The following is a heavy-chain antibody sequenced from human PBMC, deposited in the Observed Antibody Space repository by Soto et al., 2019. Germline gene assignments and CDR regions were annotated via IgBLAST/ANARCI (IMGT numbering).Heavy chain of an antibody. D-gene: IGHD2-15*01. CDR3: ARARYCSGGSCSRVFDY. CDR1: GFTFSSYA. J-gene: IGHJ4*02. CDR2: ISYDGSNK. V-gene: IGHV3-30-3*01. Sequence: QVQLVESGGGVVQPGRSLRLSCAASGFTFSSYAMHWVRQAPGKGLEWVAVISYDGSNKYYADSVKGRFTISRDNFKNRLYRAMNSLIAEDTAVDHCARARYCSGGSCSRVFDYWGQGTMVTVS.